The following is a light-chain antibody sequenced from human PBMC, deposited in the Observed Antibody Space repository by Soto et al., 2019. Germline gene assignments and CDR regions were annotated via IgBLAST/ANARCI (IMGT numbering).Light chain of an antibody. CDR1: QSVSSY. J-gene: IGKJ4*01. CDR3: QQRSNVLT. V-gene: IGKV3-11*01. Sequence: EIVLTQSPATLSLSPGERATLSCRASQSVSSYLAWYQQKPGQAPRLLIYDASNRATGIPARFSGSGSGTDFTLTISGLEPEDFAVYYCQQRSNVLTFGGGTKVEIK. CDR2: DAS.